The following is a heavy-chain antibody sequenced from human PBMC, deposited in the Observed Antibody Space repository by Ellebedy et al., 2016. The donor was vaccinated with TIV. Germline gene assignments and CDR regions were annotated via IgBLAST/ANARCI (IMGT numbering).Heavy chain of an antibody. CDR3: ARDRYIKRIAWFDP. V-gene: IGHV1-18*04. Sequence: AASVKVSCKASGYTFTSYGISWVRQAPGQGLEWMGWISGYNGNTNYAQKLQGRVTMTTDTSTSTAYMELRSLRSDDTAVYYCARDRYIKRIAWFDPWGQGTPVYVSS. CDR2: ISGYNGNT. J-gene: IGHJ5*02. CDR1: GYTFTSYG. D-gene: IGHD2-2*02.